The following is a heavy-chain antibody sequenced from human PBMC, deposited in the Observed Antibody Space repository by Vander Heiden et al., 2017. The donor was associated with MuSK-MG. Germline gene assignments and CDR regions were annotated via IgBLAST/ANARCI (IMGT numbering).Heavy chain of an antibody. CDR3: ARDRSSGWYRYCDR. D-gene: IGHD6-19*01. J-gene: IGHJ2*01. CDR1: GFTFSRYD. V-gene: IGHV3-13*01. Sequence: EVQLVESGGGLVQPGGSLRLSCAASGFTFSRYDMHWVRQATGKGREWVPAIGTAGYTYYPGSVKGRCTISRGNAKNSLYLQMNSLRAGDTAGYYGARDRSSGWYRYCDRWGRGTRGTGS. CDR2: IGTAGYT.